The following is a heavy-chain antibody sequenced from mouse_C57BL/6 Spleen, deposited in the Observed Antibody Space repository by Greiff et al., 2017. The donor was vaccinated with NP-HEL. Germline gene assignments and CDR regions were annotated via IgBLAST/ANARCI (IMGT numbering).Heavy chain of an antibody. J-gene: IGHJ4*01. CDR2: ILPGSRST. CDR1: GYTFTGYW. Sequence: QVQLKQSGAELMKPGASVKLSCKATGYTFTGYWIEWVKQRPGHGLEWIGEILPGSRSTNYNEKFKGKATFTADTSSNTAYMQLSSLTTEDSAIYYCARQLRLPYYAMDYWGQGTSVTVSS. CDR3: ARQLRLPYYAMDY. V-gene: IGHV1-9*01. D-gene: IGHD3-2*02.